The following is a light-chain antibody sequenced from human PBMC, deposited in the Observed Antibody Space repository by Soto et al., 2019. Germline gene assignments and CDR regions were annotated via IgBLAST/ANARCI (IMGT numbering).Light chain of an antibody. CDR3: AAWDDSLNGWV. J-gene: IGLJ3*02. Sequence: QSVLTQPPSASGTPGQRVTISCSGSSSNIGSNTVNCYQQLPGTAPKLLIYSNNQRPSGVPDRFSGSKSGTSASLAISGLQSEDEADYYCAAWDDSLNGWVLGGGTKLTVL. CDR2: SNN. CDR1: SSNIGSNT. V-gene: IGLV1-44*01.